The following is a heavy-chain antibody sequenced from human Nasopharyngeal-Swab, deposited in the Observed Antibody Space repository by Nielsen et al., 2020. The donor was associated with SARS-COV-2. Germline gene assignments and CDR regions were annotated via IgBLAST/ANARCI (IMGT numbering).Heavy chain of an antibody. J-gene: IGHJ3*02. CDR3: AKVSNIAAATDAFEI. V-gene: IGHV3-9*01. D-gene: IGHD6-13*01. CDR2: ISWNSGSI. CDR1: GFTFDDYA. Sequence: GGSLRLSCAASGFTFDDYAMHWVRQAPGKGLEWVSGISWNSGSIGYADSVKGRFTISRDNAKNSLYLQMNSLRAEDTALYYCAKVSNIAAATDAFEIWGQGTMVTVSS.